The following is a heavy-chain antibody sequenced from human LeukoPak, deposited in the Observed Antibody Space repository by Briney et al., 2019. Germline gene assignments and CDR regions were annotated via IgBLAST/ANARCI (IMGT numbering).Heavy chain of an antibody. CDR2: INPNSGGT. J-gene: IGHJ6*03. CDR3: ARAPGGAAAVSYYYYMDV. Sequence: ASVKVSCKASGYTFTGYYMHRVRQVPGQGLEWMGWINPNSGGTNYAQKFQGRVTMTRDTSISTAYMELSRLRSDDTAVYYCARAPGGAAAVSYYYYMDVWGKGTTVTVSS. CDR1: GYTFTGYY. V-gene: IGHV1-2*02. D-gene: IGHD6-13*01.